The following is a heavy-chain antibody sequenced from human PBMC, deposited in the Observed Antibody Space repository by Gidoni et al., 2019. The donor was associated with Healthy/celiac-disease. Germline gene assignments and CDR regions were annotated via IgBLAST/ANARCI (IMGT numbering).Heavy chain of an antibody. CDR1: GLTFSSYG. J-gene: IGHJ6*02. D-gene: IGHD3-10*01. Sequence: GLTFSSYGMHGVRQAPGKGLEWVAVISYDGSNKYYADSVKCRFTISRDNSKNTLYLQMNSLRAEDTAVYYCASPVVRGYYYYGMDVWGQGTTVTVSS. CDR3: ASPVVRGYYYYGMDV. CDR2: ISYDGSNK. V-gene: IGHV3-30*03.